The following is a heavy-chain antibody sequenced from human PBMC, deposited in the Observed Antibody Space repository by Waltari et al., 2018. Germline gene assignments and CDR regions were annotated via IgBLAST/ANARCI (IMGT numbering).Heavy chain of an antibody. D-gene: IGHD2-2*01. CDR2: IRTLTNSYST. V-gene: IGHV3-72*01. J-gene: IGHJ3*02. CDR1: TFIFSDYY. Sequence: EVQLLESGGGLVQPGGSLRLSCVASTFIFSDYYMDWVRQAPGKGLEWVGRIRTLTNSYSTTYAASIKGRFTISRDDTGNSLYLQMNSLKTEDTAVYFCARVGHYSSTQSLDDLDIWGQGTMVTVSS. CDR3: ARVGHYSSTQSLDDLDI.